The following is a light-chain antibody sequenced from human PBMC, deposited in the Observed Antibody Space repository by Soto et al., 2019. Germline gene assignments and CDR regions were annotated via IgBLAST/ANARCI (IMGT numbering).Light chain of an antibody. Sequence: EIVRTQSRRARKLSTGKRSPLSCRASQSVSSSYLAWYQQKPGQAPRPLIYGTSSRATGIPDRFSGSGSGTDFTLTISRLEPEDFAVYYCQQYGNSPITFGQGTRLEIK. CDR1: QSVSSSY. CDR3: QQYGNSPIT. J-gene: IGKJ5*01. CDR2: GTS. V-gene: IGKV3-20*01.